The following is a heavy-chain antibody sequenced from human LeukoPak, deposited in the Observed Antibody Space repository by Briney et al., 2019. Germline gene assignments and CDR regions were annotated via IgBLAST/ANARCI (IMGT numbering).Heavy chain of an antibody. V-gene: IGHV3-30*02. CDR3: AQGHSHTAMYF. CDR2: IRFDGSNT. Sequence: PGGSLRLSCAASGFIFSSYGMHWVRQAPGKGLEWVTFIRFDGSNTYHSDSVKGRFTISRDNSKNTLYLQMNSLRVEDTAVYYCAQGHSHTAMYFWGQGTLVTVSS. D-gene: IGHD5-18*01. CDR1: GFIFSSYG. J-gene: IGHJ4*02.